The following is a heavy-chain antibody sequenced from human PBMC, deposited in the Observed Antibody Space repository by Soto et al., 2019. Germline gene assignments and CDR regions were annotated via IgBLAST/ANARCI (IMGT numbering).Heavy chain of an antibody. D-gene: IGHD2-2*01. J-gene: IGHJ5*02. Sequence: SETLSLTCTVSGGSISSSSYYWGWIRQPPGKGLEWIGSIYYSGSTYYNPSLKSRVTISVDTSKNQFSLKLSSVTAADTAVYYCARPDCSSTSCYFSNNWFDPWGQGTLVTVSS. V-gene: IGHV4-39*01. CDR3: ARPDCSSTSCYFSNNWFDP. CDR1: GGSISSSSYY. CDR2: IYYSGST.